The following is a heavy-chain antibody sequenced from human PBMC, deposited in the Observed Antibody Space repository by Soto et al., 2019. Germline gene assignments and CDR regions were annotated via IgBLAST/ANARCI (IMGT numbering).Heavy chain of an antibody. D-gene: IGHD3-22*01. CDR1: GGSMRTYY. J-gene: IGHJ4*01. V-gene: IGHV4-59*01. Sequence: QVQLQESGPGLVKTSETLSLTCTVSGGSMRTYYWSWIRQPPGKGLEWIGYVYYSGSTKFNPSLKSRVTISVDTSKNQFSLKLSSVTAADTAVYYCARGEYDSSGYYSFDSWGHGTLVTVSS. CDR2: VYYSGST. CDR3: ARGEYDSSGYYSFDS.